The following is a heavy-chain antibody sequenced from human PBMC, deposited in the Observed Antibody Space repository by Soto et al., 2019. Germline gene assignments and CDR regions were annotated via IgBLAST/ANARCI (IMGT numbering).Heavy chain of an antibody. Sequence: SETLSLTCAVPGGSISSGGYSWGWIRQPPGKGLEWIGYIYHSGSTYYNPSLKSRVTISLDMSRNHFSLNLSSVTAADTAVYYCARDSDYGDYYFDYWGQGTLVTVSS. CDR1: GGSISSGGYS. CDR3: ARDSDYGDYYFDY. V-gene: IGHV4-30-2*01. CDR2: IYHSGST. J-gene: IGHJ4*02. D-gene: IGHD4-17*01.